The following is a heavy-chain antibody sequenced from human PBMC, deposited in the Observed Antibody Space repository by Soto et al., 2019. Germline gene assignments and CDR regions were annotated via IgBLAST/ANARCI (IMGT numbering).Heavy chain of an antibody. CDR3: AHCGLRGSEEYFQH. Sequence: QITLKESGPTLVKPTQTLTLTCTFSGFSLSTSGVGVGWIRQPPGKALEWFALIYWDDDKRYSPSLKSRLTITKDTSKNQVVLTMTNMDPVDTATYYCAHCGLRGSEEYFQHWGQGTLVTVSS. CDR1: GFSLSTSGVG. J-gene: IGHJ1*01. CDR2: IYWDDDK. D-gene: IGHD1-26*01. V-gene: IGHV2-5*02.